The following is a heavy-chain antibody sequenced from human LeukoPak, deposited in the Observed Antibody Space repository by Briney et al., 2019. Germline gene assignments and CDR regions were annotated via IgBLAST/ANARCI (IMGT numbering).Heavy chain of an antibody. CDR2: IYYSGST. Sequence: SETLSLTCTVSGGSISSYYWSWIRQPPGKGLEWIGYIYYSGSTNYNPSLKSRVTISVDTSRNQFSLQLSSVTAADTAVYYCARGRYSYGFPYWGQGTLVTVSS. V-gene: IGHV4-59*01. CDR3: ARGRYSYGFPY. J-gene: IGHJ4*02. D-gene: IGHD5-18*01. CDR1: GGSISSYY.